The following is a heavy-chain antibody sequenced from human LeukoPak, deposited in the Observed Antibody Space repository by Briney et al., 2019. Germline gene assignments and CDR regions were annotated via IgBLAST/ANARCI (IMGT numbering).Heavy chain of an antibody. V-gene: IGHV4-39*07. Sequence: PSETLSLTCTVSGGSISSGNYFWGWIRQPPGKGLEWIGSIYYSGSTNYNPSLKSRVTISVDTSKNQFSLNLRSVTAADTAVYYCARGEDLGYYFDYWGQGTLVTVSS. D-gene: IGHD1-26*01. J-gene: IGHJ4*02. CDR1: GGSISSGNYF. CDR3: ARGEDLGYYFDY. CDR2: IYYSGST.